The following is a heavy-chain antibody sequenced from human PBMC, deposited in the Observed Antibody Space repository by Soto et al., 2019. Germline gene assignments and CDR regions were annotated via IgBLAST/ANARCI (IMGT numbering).Heavy chain of an antibody. CDR2: IIPIFGTA. V-gene: IGHV1-69*13. D-gene: IGHD3-10*01. Sequence: ASVKVSCKASGGTFSSYAMSWVRQAPGQGLEWMGGIIPIFGTANYAQKFQGRVTITADESTSTAYMELSSLRSEDTAVYYYAGPPKLWKISYYGMDVWGQGPSATVS. CDR1: GGTFSSYA. J-gene: IGHJ6*02. CDR3: AGPPKLWKISYYGMDV.